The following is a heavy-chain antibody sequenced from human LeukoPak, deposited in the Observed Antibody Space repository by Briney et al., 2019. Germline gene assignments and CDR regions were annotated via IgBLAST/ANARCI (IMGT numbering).Heavy chain of an antibody. D-gene: IGHD3-22*01. Sequence: SETLSLTCAVYGGSFSGYYWSWIRQPPGKGLEWIGEIDHSGSTNYNPSLKSRVTISVDTSKNQFSLKLSSVTAADPAVYYCARAPPPDVYDSSGYYLDYWGQGTLVTVSS. CDR3: ARAPPPDVYDSSGYYLDY. J-gene: IGHJ4*02. V-gene: IGHV4-34*01. CDR1: GGSFSGYY. CDR2: IDHSGST.